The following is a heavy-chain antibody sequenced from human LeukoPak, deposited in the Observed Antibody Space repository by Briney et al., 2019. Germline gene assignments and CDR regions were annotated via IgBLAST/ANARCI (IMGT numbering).Heavy chain of an antibody. D-gene: IGHD3-3*01. CDR1: GGSISSNY. J-gene: IGHJ4*02. V-gene: IGHV4-59*01. Sequence: SETLSLTCTVSGGSISSNYWSWIRQPPGKGLEWIGYISYSGTTSYNPSLESRVTMSVGTSKNQFSLKLTSVTAADTAVYYCARESWETLVRAAVLEYWGRGTLVTVSS. CDR3: ARESWETLVRAAVLEY. CDR2: ISYSGTT.